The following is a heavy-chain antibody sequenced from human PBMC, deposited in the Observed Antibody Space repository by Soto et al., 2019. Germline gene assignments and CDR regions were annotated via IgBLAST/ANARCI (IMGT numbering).Heavy chain of an antibody. V-gene: IGHV1-46*04. CDR2: ISSFDGAT. CDR3: ARDLITVSGMDV. CDR1: GYTFTSYY. Sequence: GASVKVSCKASGYTFTSYYIHWVRQAPGQGLEWMGIISSFDGATNYAQKLQGRVTMTRDTSTRTVYMELSSLRSEDTAVYYCARDLITVSGMDVWGQGTTVTVS. D-gene: IGHD4-4*01. J-gene: IGHJ6*02.